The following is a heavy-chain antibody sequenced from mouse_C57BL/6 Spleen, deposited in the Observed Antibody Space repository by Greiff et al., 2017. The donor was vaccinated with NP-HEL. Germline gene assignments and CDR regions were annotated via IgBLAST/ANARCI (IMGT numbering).Heavy chain of an antibody. CDR2: IYPGSGST. J-gene: IGHJ4*01. Sequence: VQLQQPGAELVKPGASVKMSCKASGYTFTSYWITWVKQRPGQGLEWIGDIYPGSGSTNYNEKFKSKATLTVDTSSSTAYMQLSSLTSEDSAVYYCARDFYYGSSPGYAMDYWGQGTSVTVSS. D-gene: IGHD1-1*01. CDR3: ARDFYYGSSPGYAMDY. V-gene: IGHV1-55*01. CDR1: GYTFTSYW.